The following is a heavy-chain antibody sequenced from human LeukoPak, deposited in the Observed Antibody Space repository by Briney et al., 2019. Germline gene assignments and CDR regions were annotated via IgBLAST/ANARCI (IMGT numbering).Heavy chain of an antibody. V-gene: IGHV3-23*01. CDR2: ISGSGGST. D-gene: IGHD2-2*01. J-gene: IGHJ4*02. Sequence: GGSLRLSCAASGFTFSSYAMSWVRQAPGKGLEWVSAISGSGGSTYYADSVKGRFTISRDNSKNTLYLQMNSLRAEDTAVYYCANFGCSSTSCLDYWGQGTLVTVSS. CDR3: ANFGCSSTSCLDY. CDR1: GFTFSSYA.